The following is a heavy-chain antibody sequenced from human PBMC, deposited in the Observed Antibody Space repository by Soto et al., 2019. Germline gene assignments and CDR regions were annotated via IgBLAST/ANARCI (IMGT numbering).Heavy chain of an antibody. CDR3: AKAGRGSGSHYSSFGY. D-gene: IGHD3-10*01. V-gene: IGHV3-53*01. CDR1: GFTVGNNY. J-gene: IGHJ4*02. CDR2: IYSTGTT. Sequence: EVQLVESGGGLIQPGGSLKLSCAASGFTVGNNYMSWVRQAPGKGLEWVSLIYSTGTTKYADSVKGRFTVSRDNAKNTRYLQMNSLGAEDTAVYYCAKAGRGSGSHYSSFGYWGQGTLVTVSS.